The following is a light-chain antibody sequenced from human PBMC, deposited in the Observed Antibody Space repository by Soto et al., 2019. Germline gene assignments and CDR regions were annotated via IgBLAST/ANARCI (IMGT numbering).Light chain of an antibody. Sequence: DIQLTHTPFSLSASVGDRVTITCQAVHDISSYVDCYQQKRCKVLKLLIYDASNLETGVPSRFSGSGSGTDFTFTISSLEPEDIATYYCQQYDNVPPTFGPGTKVDIK. J-gene: IGKJ3*01. CDR2: DAS. V-gene: IGKV1-33*01. CDR1: HDISSY. CDR3: QQYDNVPPT.